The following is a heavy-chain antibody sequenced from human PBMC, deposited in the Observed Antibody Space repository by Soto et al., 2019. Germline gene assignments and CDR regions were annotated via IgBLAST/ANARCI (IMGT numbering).Heavy chain of an antibody. Sequence: QVQLVQSGTEVKKPGASVKVSCKASGYTFNNYYIHWVRQAPGQGLEWMGVINPSGGSTNYAQKLQGRVTVTRDTSTSTVHKELASLRSEDTGVYFCAREWVGSGMNDHWGQGTLVTVSS. CDR2: INPSGGST. D-gene: IGHD3-10*01. V-gene: IGHV1-46*02. J-gene: IGHJ4*02. CDR3: AREWVGSGMNDH. CDR1: GYTFNNYY.